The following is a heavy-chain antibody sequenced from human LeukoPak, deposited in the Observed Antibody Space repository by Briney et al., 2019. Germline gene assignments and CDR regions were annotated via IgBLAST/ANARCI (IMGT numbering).Heavy chain of an antibody. D-gene: IGHD5-12*01. CDR2: IYYTGST. CDR3: ARLSGYGLHYYYYMDV. J-gene: IGHJ6*03. CDR1: DDSITIYY. V-gene: IGHV4-59*12. Sequence: SETLSLTCTVSDDSITIYYWSRIRQPPGKGLEWIGSIYYTGSTYYNPSLKSRVTISIDTSKNQFSLKLSSVTAADTAVYYCARLSGYGLHYYYYMDVWGSGTTVTVSS.